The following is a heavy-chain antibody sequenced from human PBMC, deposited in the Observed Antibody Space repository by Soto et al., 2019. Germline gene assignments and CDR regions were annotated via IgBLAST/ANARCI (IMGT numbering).Heavy chain of an antibody. V-gene: IGHV3-13*01. CDR3: ARTYYDILTGYYRRHYYGMDV. CDR2: IGTAGDT. Sequence: GGSLRLSCAASGFTFSSYDMHWVRQATEKGLEWVSAIGTAGDTYYPGSVKGRFTISRENAKNSLYLQMNSLRAEDTAVYYCARTYYDILTGYYRRHYYGMDVWGQGTTVTVSS. J-gene: IGHJ6*02. CDR1: GFTFSSYD. D-gene: IGHD3-9*01.